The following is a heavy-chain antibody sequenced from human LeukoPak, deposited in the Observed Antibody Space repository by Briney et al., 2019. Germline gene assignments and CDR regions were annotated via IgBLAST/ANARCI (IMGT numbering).Heavy chain of an antibody. J-gene: IGHJ4*02. D-gene: IGHD3-3*01. CDR2: ISGSGGST. V-gene: IGHV3-23*01. CDR3: ASSVRFLEWLLYPFDY. CDR1: GFTFSSYS. Sequence: GGSLRLSCAASGFTFSSYSMNWVRQAPGKGLEWVSAISGSGGSTYYADSVKGRFTISRDNSKNTLYLQMNSLRAEDTAVYYCASSVRFLEWLLYPFDYWGQGTLVTVSS.